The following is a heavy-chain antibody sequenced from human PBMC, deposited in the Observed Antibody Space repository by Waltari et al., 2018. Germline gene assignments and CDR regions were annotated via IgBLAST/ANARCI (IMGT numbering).Heavy chain of an antibody. D-gene: IGHD2-15*01. Sequence: LQLQESGPGLVKPSGTLSLICAVSGDSMNYWWSWVRQPPGKGLECIGQVLGSGRTNYNPSFASIVTISLDTSTHQFALKMTSATAADTALYYCARDRGRGLYLDTWGQGILVTVSP. CDR3: ARDRGRGLYLDT. CDR1: GDSMNYW. J-gene: IGHJ4*02. CDR2: VLGSGRT. V-gene: IGHV4-4*02.